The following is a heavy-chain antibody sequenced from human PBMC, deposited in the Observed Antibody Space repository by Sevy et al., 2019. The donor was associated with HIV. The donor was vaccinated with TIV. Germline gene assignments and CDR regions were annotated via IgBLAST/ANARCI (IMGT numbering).Heavy chain of an antibody. CDR3: ARVLEYSGYEYFEY. CDR1: GYTFTRYG. CDR2: ISAYNGIT. Sequence: ASVKVSCQTSGYTFTRYGISWVRQAPGQGFEWMGWISAYNGITNYAQKVQGRVTMTTDTSTRTAYMELRSLRSDDTAVYYCARVLEYSGYEYFEYWGQGTLVTVSS. D-gene: IGHD5-12*01. J-gene: IGHJ4*02. V-gene: IGHV1-18*01.